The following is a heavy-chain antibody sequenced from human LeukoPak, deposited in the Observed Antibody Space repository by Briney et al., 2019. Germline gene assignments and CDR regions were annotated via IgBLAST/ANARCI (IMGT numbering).Heavy chain of an antibody. CDR2: IKTDGSEK. D-gene: IGHD3-9*01. Sequence: PGGSLRLSCAAFGFSVTTHGMSWVRQAPGKGLEWVANIKTDGSEKYYVDSVKGRFTISRDNAKNSLYLQMNSLRAEDTAVYYCARDYTGYFPWGQGTLVIVSS. V-gene: IGHV3-7*03. CDR1: GFSVTTHG. J-gene: IGHJ5*02. CDR3: ARDYTGYFP.